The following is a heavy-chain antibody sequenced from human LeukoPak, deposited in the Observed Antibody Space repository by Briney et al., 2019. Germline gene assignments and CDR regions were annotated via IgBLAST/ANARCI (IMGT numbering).Heavy chain of an antibody. D-gene: IGHD1-7*01. Sequence: ASVKVSCKAPGYTFTNYYVHWVRQAPGQGLEWMGRINPRGGSPNYAQKFQGRVTMTRDTSTSTVYMELSSLRSEDTAVYYCARDKQLELAGNWFDPWGQGTLVTVSS. CDR3: ARDKQLELAGNWFDP. V-gene: IGHV1-46*01. J-gene: IGHJ5*02. CDR1: GYTFTNYY. CDR2: INPRGGSP.